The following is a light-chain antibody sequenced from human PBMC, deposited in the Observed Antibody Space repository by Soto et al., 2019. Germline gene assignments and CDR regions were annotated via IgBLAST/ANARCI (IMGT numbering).Light chain of an antibody. CDR2: DVT. CDR1: SNDVGGYNY. J-gene: IGLJ1*01. CDR3: CSIAGNVEV. Sequence: QSALTQPPSVSGSPGQSVTISCTGTSNDVGGYNYVAWYQQHPGKAPKIMIYDVTKRPSGVPDRFSGSKSGNTASLTISGLQAEDEADYYCCSIAGNVEVFGTGTKVTVL. V-gene: IGLV2-11*01.